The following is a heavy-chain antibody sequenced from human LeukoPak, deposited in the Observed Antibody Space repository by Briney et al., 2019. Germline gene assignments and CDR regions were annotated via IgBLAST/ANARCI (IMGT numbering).Heavy chain of an antibody. V-gene: IGHV3-23*01. CDR2: ISENGDTT. D-gene: IGHD5-24*01. CDR3: AKAMATIHHSPDY. CDR1: GFTVSSNY. Sequence: PGGSLRLSCATSGFTVSSNYMSWVRQAPGKGLEWVSTISENGDTTYYADSVKGRFTISRDNSKNTLYLQMNSLRAEDTALYYCAKAMATIHHSPDYWGQGTLVTVSS. J-gene: IGHJ4*02.